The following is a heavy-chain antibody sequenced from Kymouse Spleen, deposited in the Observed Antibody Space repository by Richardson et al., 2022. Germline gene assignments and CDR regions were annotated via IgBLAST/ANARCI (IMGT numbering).Heavy chain of an antibody. D-gene: IGHD6-19*01. J-gene: IGHJ6*02. CDR1: GGSISSGGYY. Sequence: QVQLQESGPGLVKPSQTLSLTCTVSGGSISSGGYYWSWIRQHPGKGLEWIGYIYYSGSTYYNPSLKSRVTISVDTSKNQFSLKLSSVTAADTAVYYCARDASPGIAVAGPLPYYYYYGMDVWGQGTTVTVSS. CDR2: IYYSGST. V-gene: IGHV4-31*03. CDR3: ARDASPGIAVAGPLPYYYYYGMDV.